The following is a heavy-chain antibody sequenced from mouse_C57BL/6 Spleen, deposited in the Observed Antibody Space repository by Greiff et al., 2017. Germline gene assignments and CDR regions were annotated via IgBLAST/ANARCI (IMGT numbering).Heavy chain of an antibody. D-gene: IGHD2-5*01. Sequence: VQLQQPGAELVRPGSSVKLSCKASGYTFTSYWMHWVKQRPIQGLEWIGNIDPSDSETHYNQKFKDKATLTVDKSSSTAYMQLSSLTSEDSAVYDCARVYSNYSFYYAMDYWGQGTSVTVSS. J-gene: IGHJ4*01. V-gene: IGHV1-52*01. CDR2: IDPSDSET. CDR3: ARVYSNYSFYYAMDY. CDR1: GYTFTSYW.